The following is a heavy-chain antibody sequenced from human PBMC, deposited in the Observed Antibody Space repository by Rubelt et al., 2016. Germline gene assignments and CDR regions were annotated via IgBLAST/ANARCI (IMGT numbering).Heavy chain of an antibody. D-gene: IGHD2-2*01. CDR2: ICYSGST. V-gene: IGHV4-39*07. CDR1: GGSISRSSYY. J-gene: IGHJ4*02. CDR3: ARVNIVVVPSANFDY. Sequence: QLQLQESGPGLVKPSETLSLTCTVSGGSISRSSYYWGCIRQPPGKGLEWIGRICYSGSTYSNPSLKSRAPISVDTSTNQFTLKLSSVNAADTAVYYCARVNIVVVPSANFDYRGQGTLVTVSS.